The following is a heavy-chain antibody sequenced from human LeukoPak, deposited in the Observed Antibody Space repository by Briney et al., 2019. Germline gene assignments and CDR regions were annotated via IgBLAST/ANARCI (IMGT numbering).Heavy chain of an antibody. CDR1: GGSTSSISYY. CDR2: IYYSGST. J-gene: IGHJ3*02. D-gene: IGHD6-19*01. Sequence: SETLSLTCTVSGGSTSSISYYWGGIRQPPGRGLEWIGSIYYSGSTYYNPSLKSRVTISVDTSKNQFSLKLSSVTAADTAVYYCARQKAVAGTNAFDIRGQGTMVTVSS. CDR3: ARQKAVAGTNAFDI. V-gene: IGHV4-39*01.